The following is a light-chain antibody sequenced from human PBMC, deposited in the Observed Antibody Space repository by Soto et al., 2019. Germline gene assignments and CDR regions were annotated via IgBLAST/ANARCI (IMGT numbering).Light chain of an antibody. V-gene: IGKV1-12*01. CDR2: AAS. Sequence: DIQMTQPPSSLSASVGDRVTITCQASQDISSWLAWYQKKPGKAPKLLIYAASSLQSGVPSRFSGSGSGTDFTLTISSLQPEDCALYFCQQATSFPIPFGHVTRLEI. CDR3: QQATSFPIP. CDR1: QDISSW. J-gene: IGKJ5*01.